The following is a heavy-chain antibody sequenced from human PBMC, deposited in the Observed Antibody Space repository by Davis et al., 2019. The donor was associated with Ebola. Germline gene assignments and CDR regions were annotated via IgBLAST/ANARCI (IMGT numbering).Heavy chain of an antibody. D-gene: IGHD4-17*01. CDR2: ISAYNGNT. CDR3: ASAGMTTYTLGLKYYYYYGMDV. CDR1: GYTFTSYG. V-gene: IGHV1-18*01. J-gene: IGHJ6*02. Sequence: ASVKVSCKASGYTFTSYGISWVRQAPGQGLEWMGWISAYNGNTNYAQKLQGRVTMTTDTSTSTVYMELSSLRSEDTAVYYCASAGMTTYTLGLKYYYYYGMDVWGQGTTVTVSS.